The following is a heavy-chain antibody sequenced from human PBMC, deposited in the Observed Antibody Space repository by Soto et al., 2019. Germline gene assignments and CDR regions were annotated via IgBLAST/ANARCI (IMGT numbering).Heavy chain of an antibody. J-gene: IGHJ4*02. CDR3: ARCHGRDIDAYY. CDR2: FFIGGNT. CDR1: GDSISSSTSY. V-gene: IGHV4-39*01. Sequence: SETLSLTCTVSGDSISSSTSYWGWMRQPPGKGLEWIASFFIGGNTYYNTSLKSRVTISVDTSKNQLSLKLSSVTAADTSVYFCARCHGRDIDAYYWGQGNLVPVSS. D-gene: IGHD3-10*01.